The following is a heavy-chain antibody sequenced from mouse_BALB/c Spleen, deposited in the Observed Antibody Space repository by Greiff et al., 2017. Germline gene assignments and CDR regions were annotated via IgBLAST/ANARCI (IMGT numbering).Heavy chain of an antibody. CDR1: GYSITSGYY. Sequence: VQLKESGPGLVKPSQSLSLTCSVTGYSITSGYYWNWIRQFPGNKLEWMGYISYDGSNNYNPSLKNRISITRDTSKNQFFLKLNSVTTEDTATYYCARWDDYDPFDYWGQGTTLTVSS. D-gene: IGHD2-4*01. CDR3: ARWDDYDPFDY. CDR2: ISYDGSN. V-gene: IGHV3-6*02. J-gene: IGHJ2*01.